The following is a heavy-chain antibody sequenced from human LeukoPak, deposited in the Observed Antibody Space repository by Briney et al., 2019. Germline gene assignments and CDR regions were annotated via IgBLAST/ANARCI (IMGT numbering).Heavy chain of an antibody. CDR3: ARGRSPYYDFWSGYSY. CDR1: GGTLSSYT. CDR2: IIPILGIA. V-gene: IGHV1-69*02. D-gene: IGHD3-3*01. Sequence: SVKVSCKASGGTLSSYTISWVRQAPGQGLEWMGRIIPILGIANYAQKFQGRVTITADKSTSTAYMELSSLRSEDTAVYYCARGRSPYYDFWSGYSYWGQGTLVTVSS. J-gene: IGHJ4*02.